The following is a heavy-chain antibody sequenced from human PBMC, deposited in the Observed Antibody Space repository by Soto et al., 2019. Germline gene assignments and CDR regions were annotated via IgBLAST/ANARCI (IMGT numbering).Heavy chain of an antibody. D-gene: IGHD1-26*01. CDR1: GYTFSAYY. J-gene: IGHJ5*02. CDR3: ARDTTASSRRNSLDP. V-gene: IGHV1-2*02. Sequence: ASVKVSCKASGYTFSAYYLNWVRQAPGQGLEWVGRIKPDSGATDFAQNFRGRVTLTTDTARSTAYMELRGLQSGDTAVYYCARDTTASSRRNSLDPWGQGTLVTVSS. CDR2: IKPDSGAT.